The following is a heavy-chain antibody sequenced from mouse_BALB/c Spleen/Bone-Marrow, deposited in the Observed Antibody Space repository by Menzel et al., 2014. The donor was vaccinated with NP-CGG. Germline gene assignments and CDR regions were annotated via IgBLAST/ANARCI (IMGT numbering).Heavy chain of an antibody. CDR1: GYSFTGYN. V-gene: IGHV1-39*01. CDR2: IDPYSGGT. Sequence: QLQESGPELEKPGASVKISCKASGYSFTGYNMNWVKQSNGKSLEWIGNIDPYSGGTSYNQKFKGKATLTVDKSSSTAYMRLKSLTSEDSAVYYCARSWVNYFDYWGQGTTLTVSS. J-gene: IGHJ2*01. CDR3: ARSWVNYFDY. D-gene: IGHD2-1*01.